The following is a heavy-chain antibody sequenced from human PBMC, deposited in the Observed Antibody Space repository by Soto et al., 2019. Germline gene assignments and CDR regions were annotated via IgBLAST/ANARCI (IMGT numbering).Heavy chain of an antibody. V-gene: IGHV4-31*03. Sequence: QVQLQESGPGLVKPSQTLSLTCTVSGGCISSGGYYWSWIRQHPGKGLEWIGYIYYSGSTYYNPSLKRRVTISVDTSKNQFSLKLSSVPAADTAVYYCSRAASTSYSSGWYFDYWGQGTLVTISS. J-gene: IGHJ4*02. CDR2: IYYSGST. CDR1: GGCISSGGYY. D-gene: IGHD6-19*01. CDR3: SRAASTSYSSGWYFDY.